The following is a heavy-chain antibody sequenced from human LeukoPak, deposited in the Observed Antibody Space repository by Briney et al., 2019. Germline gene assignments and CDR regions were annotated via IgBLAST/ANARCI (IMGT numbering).Heavy chain of an antibody. V-gene: IGHV1-2*02. J-gene: IGHJ4*02. CDR3: ARALTRYSTAWYGY. CDR1: GFTFKDYY. CDR2: LNPYSGGT. Sequence: GASVKVSCKTSGFTFKDYYIHWVRQAPGQGLEWMGWLNPYSGGTNYAQKFQGRVTLTRDTSITTAYMDLSSLTPDDTALYYCARALTRYSTAWYGYWGQGTLVTVSS. D-gene: IGHD6-19*01.